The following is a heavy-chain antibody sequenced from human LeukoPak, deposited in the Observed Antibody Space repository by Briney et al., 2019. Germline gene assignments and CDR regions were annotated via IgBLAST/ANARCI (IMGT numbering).Heavy chain of an antibody. Sequence: GGSLRLSCAASGFTFGTYWMHWVRQAPGKGLVWVSRIRPEGTTTAYADSVKGRFTISRDNAKNTLFLQMNSLGAEDAAVYYCARDLDWILFDYWGQGTLVTVSS. V-gene: IGHV3-74*03. CDR3: ARDLDWILFDY. CDR2: IRPEGTTT. D-gene: IGHD3-9*01. CDR1: GFTFGTYW. J-gene: IGHJ4*02.